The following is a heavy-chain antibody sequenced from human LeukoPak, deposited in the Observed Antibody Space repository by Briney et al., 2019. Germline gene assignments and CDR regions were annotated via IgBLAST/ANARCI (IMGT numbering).Heavy chain of an antibody. CDR3: AKEADYGDYGPCDY. CDR2: ISGSGGST. CDR1: GFSFGSFA. J-gene: IGHJ4*02. V-gene: IGHV3-23*01. D-gene: IGHD4-17*01. Sequence: GGSLRLSCAASGFSFGSFAMSWVRQAPGKGLEWVSAISGSGGSTYYADSVKGRFTISRDNSKNTLYLQMNSLRAEDTAVYYCAKEADYGDYGPCDYWGQGTLVTVSS.